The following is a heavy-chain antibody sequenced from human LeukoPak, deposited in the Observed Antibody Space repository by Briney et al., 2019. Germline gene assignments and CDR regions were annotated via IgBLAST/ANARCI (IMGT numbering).Heavy chain of an antibody. D-gene: IGHD3/OR15-3a*01. V-gene: IGHV4-30-4*01. CDR2: IYYSGST. Sequence: PSQTLSLTCTVSGGSISSDDYYWSWIRQPPGKGLEWIGYIYYSGSTYYNPSLKSRITISLGTSKNQFALELSSVTAADTAVYYCARSGTGDYYFYGMNVWGQGTTVTVSS. CDR1: GGSISSDDYY. CDR3: ARSGTGDYYFYGMNV. J-gene: IGHJ6*02.